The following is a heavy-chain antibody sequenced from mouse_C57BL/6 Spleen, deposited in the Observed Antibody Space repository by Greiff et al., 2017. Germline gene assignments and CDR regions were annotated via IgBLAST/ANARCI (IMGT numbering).Heavy chain of an antibody. J-gene: IGHJ3*01. D-gene: IGHD2-4*01. CDR3: AGGLRGPWFAY. CDR2: IDPSDSYT. Sequence: QVQLQQPGAELVKPGASVKLSCKASGYTFTSYWMQWVKQRPGQGLEWIGEIDPSDSYTNYNQKFKGKATLTVDTSSSTAYMQLSSLTSEDSAVYYCAGGLRGPWFAYWGQGTLVTVSA. V-gene: IGHV1-50*01. CDR1: GYTFTSYW.